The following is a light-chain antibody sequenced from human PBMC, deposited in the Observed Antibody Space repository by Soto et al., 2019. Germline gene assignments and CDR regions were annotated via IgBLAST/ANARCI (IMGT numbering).Light chain of an antibody. CDR1: QSLGRY. CDR3: QQYHSYSWA. CDR2: GAS. J-gene: IGKJ1*01. V-gene: IGKV3-20*01. Sequence: EVVLTQSPVPLSLSPGERATLSCRSSQSLGRYLAWYQQKPGQAPRLLIYGASSRATGIPDRFSGSGSGTDFTLTISSLQPDDFATYYCQQYHSYSWAFGQGTKVEI.